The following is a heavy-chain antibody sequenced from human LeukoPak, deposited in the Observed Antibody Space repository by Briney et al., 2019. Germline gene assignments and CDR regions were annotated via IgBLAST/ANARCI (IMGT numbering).Heavy chain of an antibody. CDR3: ARAGVYSGSYYTY. J-gene: IGHJ4*02. Sequence: GGSLRLSCAASGFTFSSYWMHWVRHAPGKGLVWVSRINSDGSITSYADSVKGRFTISRDNAKNTLYLQMNSLRAEDTAVYYCARAGVYSGSYYTYWGQGTLVTVSS. V-gene: IGHV3-74*01. CDR1: GFTFSSYW. D-gene: IGHD1-26*01. CDR2: INSDGSIT.